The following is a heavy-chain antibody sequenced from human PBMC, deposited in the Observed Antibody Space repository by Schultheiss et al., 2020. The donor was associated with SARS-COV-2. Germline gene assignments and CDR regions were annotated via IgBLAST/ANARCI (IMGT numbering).Heavy chain of an antibody. CDR2: ISGSGGST. Sequence: GESLKISCAASGFTFSSYAMSWVRQAPGKGLEWVSAISGSGGSTYYADSVKGRFTISRDNSKNTLYLQMNSLRAEDTAVYYCAKQLSYYFDYWGQGTLVTVSS. V-gene: IGHV3-23*01. J-gene: IGHJ4*02. CDR3: AKQLSYYFDY. D-gene: IGHD1-1*01. CDR1: GFTFSSYA.